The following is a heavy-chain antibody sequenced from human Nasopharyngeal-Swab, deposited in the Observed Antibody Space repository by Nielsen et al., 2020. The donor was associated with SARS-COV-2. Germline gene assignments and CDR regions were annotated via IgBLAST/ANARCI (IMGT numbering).Heavy chain of an antibody. CDR3: ARAITIFGVVINYYYYYMDV. CDR2: IKQDGSEK. CDR1: GFTFISYW. Sequence: GRSLRLSCSASGFTFISYWMTCVRQAPWNGLEWVANIKQDGSEKYYVDSVKGRFTIPRDNAKNPLYLQMNSLRAEDTAVYYCARAITIFGVVINYYYYYMDVWGKGTTVTVSS. V-gene: IGHV3-7*03. D-gene: IGHD3-3*01. J-gene: IGHJ6*03.